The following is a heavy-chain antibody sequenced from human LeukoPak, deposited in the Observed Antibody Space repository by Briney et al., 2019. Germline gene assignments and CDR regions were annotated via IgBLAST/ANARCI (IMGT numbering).Heavy chain of an antibody. CDR3: ARGSRWYSSSWYGNYYYMDV. V-gene: IGHV1-8*03. Sequence: ASVKVSCKASGYTFTSYDINWVRQATGQGLEWMGWMNPNSGNTGYAQKFQGRVTITRNTSISTAYMELSSLRSEDTAVYYCARGSRWYSSSWYGNYYYMDVWGKGTTVTVSS. CDR2: MNPNSGNT. J-gene: IGHJ6*03. CDR1: GYTFTSYD. D-gene: IGHD6-13*01.